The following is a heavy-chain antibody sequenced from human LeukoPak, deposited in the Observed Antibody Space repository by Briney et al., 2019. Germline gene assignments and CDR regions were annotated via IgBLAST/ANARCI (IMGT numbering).Heavy chain of an antibody. CDR3: ARERWFGEFTFDY. V-gene: IGHV4-39*02. J-gene: IGHJ4*02. CDR2: FYYTGST. Sequence: SETLSLTCAVPGDSITSSSYYWGWIRQPPGKGLEWIGNFYYTGSTYYNPSLKSRVTISVDTSKNQFSLKLSSVTAADTAVYYCARERWFGEFTFDYWGQGTLVTVSS. D-gene: IGHD3-10*01. CDR1: GDSITSSSYY.